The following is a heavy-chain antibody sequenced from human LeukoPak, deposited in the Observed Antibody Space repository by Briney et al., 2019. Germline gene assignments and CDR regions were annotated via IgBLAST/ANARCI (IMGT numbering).Heavy chain of an antibody. V-gene: IGHV3-23*01. D-gene: IGHD2-15*01. CDR2: ISGSGDT. CDR1: GFTFSSYA. J-gene: IGHJ4*02. Sequence: PGGSLRLSCAASGFTFSSYAMSWVRQAPGKGLEWVSRISGSGDTYYADSVKGRFTISRENSKSTVSLQLNSLRAEDTAVYYCAKAVCSGAGCDRFDYWGQGTLVTVSS. CDR3: AKAVCSGAGCDRFDY.